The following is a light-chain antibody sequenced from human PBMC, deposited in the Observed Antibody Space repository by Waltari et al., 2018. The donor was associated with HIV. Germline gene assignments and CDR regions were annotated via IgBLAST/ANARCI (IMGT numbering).Light chain of an antibody. CDR2: DNN. CDR1: RSNIGAGYD. J-gene: IGLJ2*01. V-gene: IGLV1-40*01. Sequence: QSVLTQPPSVSGAPGQRVTISCTGSRSNIGAGYDVHWYQQLPGTAPELLIYDNNNRPSGVPDRFSGSKSGTSASLAITGLQAEDEAAYYCQSYDISLSAYVNFGGGTKLTVL. CDR3: QSYDISLSAYVN.